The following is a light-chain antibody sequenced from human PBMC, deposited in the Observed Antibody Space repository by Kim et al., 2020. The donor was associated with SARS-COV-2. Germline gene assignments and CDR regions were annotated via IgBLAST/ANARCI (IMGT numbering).Light chain of an antibody. CDR1: NRGSKS. V-gene: IGLV3-21*04. J-gene: IGLJ1*01. Sequence: PGRTARITYVENNRGSKSVRWNRQKPGQALVVVMCFDSDRPSGIPERFSGSNSGNTATLTISGVEAGDEADYYCQVWDTSSDHHYVFGTGTKVTVL. CDR2: FDS. CDR3: QVWDTSSDHHYV.